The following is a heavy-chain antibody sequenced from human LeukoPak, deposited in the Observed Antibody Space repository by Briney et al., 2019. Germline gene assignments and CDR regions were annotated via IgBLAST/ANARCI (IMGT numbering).Heavy chain of an antibody. CDR1: GYTFTGYY. Sequence: GASVTVSCKASGYTFTGYYMHWVRQAPGQGLEWMGWINPNSGGTNYAQKFQGRVTMTRDTSISTAYMELSRLRSDDTAVYYCATNEYSSSPLDFDYWGQGTLVTVSS. V-gene: IGHV1-2*02. J-gene: IGHJ4*02. CDR2: INPNSGGT. D-gene: IGHD6-6*01. CDR3: ATNEYSSSPLDFDY.